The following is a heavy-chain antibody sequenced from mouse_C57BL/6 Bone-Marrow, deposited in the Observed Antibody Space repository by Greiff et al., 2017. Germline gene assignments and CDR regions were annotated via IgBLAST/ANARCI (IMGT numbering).Heavy chain of an antibody. CDR3: TTGFYWYFDV. CDR2: IDPENGDT. V-gene: IGHV14-4*01. Sequence: VQLQQSGAELVRPGASVKLSCTASGFNIKDDYMHWVKQRPEQGLEWIGWIDPENGDTAYASKFQGKATITADTSSNTAYLQLSSLTSEDTAVYYCTTGFYWYFDVWGTGTTVTVSS. J-gene: IGHJ1*03. CDR1: GFNIKDDY.